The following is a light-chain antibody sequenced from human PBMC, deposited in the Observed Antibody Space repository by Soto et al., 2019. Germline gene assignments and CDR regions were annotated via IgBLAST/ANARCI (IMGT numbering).Light chain of an antibody. Sequence: DVVMTQFPLSLAVTPGQPASISCRSSQSLLYSDGNTFLSWFHQMPGHSPRRLIHKVSDREAGVPDRFSGSGSRADFTLTISRVEAEDVGVYYCMQYTGWPNTFGQGTKLEIK. CDR1: QSLLYSDGNTF. V-gene: IGKV2-30*01. CDR3: MQYTGWPNT. J-gene: IGKJ2*01. CDR2: KVS.